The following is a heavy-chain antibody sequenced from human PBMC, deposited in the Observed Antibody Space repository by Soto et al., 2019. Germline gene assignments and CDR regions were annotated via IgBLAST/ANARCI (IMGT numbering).Heavy chain of an antibody. CDR2: ISSSSSYI. CDR1: GFTFSSYS. J-gene: IGHJ5*02. V-gene: IGHV3-21*01. D-gene: IGHD1-1*01. CDR3: ARDIMRYVDWFDP. Sequence: GGSLRLSCAASGFTFSSYSMNWFRQAPGKGLEWVSSISSSSSYIYYADSVKGRFTISRDNAKNSLYLQMNSLRAEDTAVYYCARDIMRYVDWFDPWGQGTLVTVSS.